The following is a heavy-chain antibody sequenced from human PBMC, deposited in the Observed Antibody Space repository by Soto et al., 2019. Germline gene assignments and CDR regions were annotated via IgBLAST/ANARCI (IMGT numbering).Heavy chain of an antibody. D-gene: IGHD2-2*01. CDR2: ISYDGSNK. CDR3: AKEAIIVVVPAAMLAPKVGGFDP. Sequence: GGSLRLSCAASGFTFSSYGMHWVRQAPGKGLEWVAVISYDGSNKYYADSVKGRFTISRDNSKNTLYLQMNSLRAEDTAVYYCAKEAIIVVVPAAMLAPKVGGFDPWGQGTLVTVSS. CDR1: GFTFSSYG. J-gene: IGHJ5*02. V-gene: IGHV3-30*18.